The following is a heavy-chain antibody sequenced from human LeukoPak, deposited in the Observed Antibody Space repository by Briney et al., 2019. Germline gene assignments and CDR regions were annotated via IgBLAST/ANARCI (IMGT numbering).Heavy chain of an antibody. Sequence: SETLSLTCTVPGDSINNNYWSWIRQPPGKGVEWVGYFYDSGSTKYTPSLKSRVTFSVDSSKNLFSLKLTSLTAADTAVYYCATCRDEFGDYGFTSWGQGTLVTVSS. V-gene: IGHV4-59*01. D-gene: IGHD4-17*01. CDR1: GDSINNNY. CDR3: ATCRDEFGDYGFTS. CDR2: FYDSGST. J-gene: IGHJ5*02.